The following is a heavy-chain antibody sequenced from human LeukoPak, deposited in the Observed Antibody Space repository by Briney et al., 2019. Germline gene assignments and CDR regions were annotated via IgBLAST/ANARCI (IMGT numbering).Heavy chain of an antibody. Sequence: GGSLRLSCAASGFTFSGSAMHWVRQASGKGLEWVGRIRSKANSYATAYAASVKGRFTISRDDSKNTAYLQMNSLKTEDTAVYYCTRLSTPVGAFGYSSGWYEGNYWGQGTLVTVSS. CDR1: GFTFSGSA. D-gene: IGHD6-19*01. CDR3: TRLSTPVGAFGYSSGWYEGNY. CDR2: IRSKANSYAT. J-gene: IGHJ4*02. V-gene: IGHV3-73*01.